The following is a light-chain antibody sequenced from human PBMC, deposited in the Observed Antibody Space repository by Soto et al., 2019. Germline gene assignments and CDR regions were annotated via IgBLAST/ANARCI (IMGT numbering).Light chain of an antibody. CDR3: SSYTSTSTPGV. J-gene: IGLJ3*02. Sequence: QSVLTQPASVSGSPGQSITISCTGTNSDIGGYNYVSWYQHHPGKAPKLMIYDVSNRPSGVSNRFSGSKSGNTASLTLSGLQTEVEADYYCSSYTSTSTPGVFGGGTKVTVL. CDR1: NSDIGGYNY. CDR2: DVS. V-gene: IGLV2-14*03.